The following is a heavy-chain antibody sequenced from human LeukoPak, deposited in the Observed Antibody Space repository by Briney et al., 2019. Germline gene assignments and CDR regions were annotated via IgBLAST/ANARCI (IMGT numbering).Heavy chain of an antibody. CDR3: ARHGGSGSFDY. CDR1: GGSISTYY. J-gene: IGHJ4*02. CDR2: NYYSGTT. V-gene: IGHV4-59*08. Sequence: PSETLSLTCTVSGGSISTYYWSWIRQPPGKGLEWIGYNYYSGTTIPHPSLKSRVTISVDTSKNQFSLRLRSVTAADTAVYYCARHGGSGSFDYWGQRTLVTVSS. D-gene: IGHD3-3*01.